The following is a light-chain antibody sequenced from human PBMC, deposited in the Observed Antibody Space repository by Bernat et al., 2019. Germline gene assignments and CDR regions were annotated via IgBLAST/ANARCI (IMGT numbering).Light chain of an antibody. V-gene: IGLV2-11*01. CDR2: DVS. CDR1: SSDVGGYNY. Sequence: QSALTQPRSVSGSPGQSVTISCTGTSSDVGGYNYVSWYQQHPGKAPKLMIYDVSKRPSGVPDRFSGSKSGNTASLTISGLQTEDEADYYCSSYAGSYTWVFGEGTKLTVL. CDR3: SSYAGSYTWV. J-gene: IGLJ3*02.